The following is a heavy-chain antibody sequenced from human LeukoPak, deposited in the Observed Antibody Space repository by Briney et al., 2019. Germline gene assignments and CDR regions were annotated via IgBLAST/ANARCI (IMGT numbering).Heavy chain of an antibody. Sequence: GGSLRLSCAASGFTFSSYAMSWVRQAPGKGLEWVSAISGSGGSTYYADSVKGRFTISRDNSKNTLYLQMNSLRAEDTAVYYCAKDQITMVRGVIITDAFDIWGQGTMVTVSS. CDR1: GFTFSSYA. CDR3: AKDQITMVRGVIITDAFDI. J-gene: IGHJ3*02. CDR2: ISGSGGST. V-gene: IGHV3-23*01. D-gene: IGHD3-10*01.